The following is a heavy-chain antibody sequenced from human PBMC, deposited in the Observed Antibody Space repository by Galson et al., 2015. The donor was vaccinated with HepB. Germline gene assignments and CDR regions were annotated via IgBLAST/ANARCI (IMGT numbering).Heavy chain of an antibody. D-gene: IGHD6-6*01. CDR1: GY. CDR3: AVIDYSRSFNYFDP. J-gene: IGHJ5*02. Sequence: QSGAEVKKPGESLRISCQGSGYINWVRQVPGKGLEWMGKIDPSDSHTNYNPSFQAHVTISADKSISTAYLQWRSLEASDTAMYYCAVIDYSRSFNYFDPWGQGTLVIVSS. V-gene: IGHV5-10-1*01. CDR2: IDPSDSHT.